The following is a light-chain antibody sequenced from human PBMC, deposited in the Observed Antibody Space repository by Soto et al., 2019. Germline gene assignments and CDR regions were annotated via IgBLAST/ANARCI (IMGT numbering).Light chain of an antibody. J-gene: IGKJ4*01. V-gene: IGKV1-33*01. CDR2: DAS. Sequence: DIQMTQSPSSLSASVGDRVTITCQASQDISNYLNWYQQKPGKAPKLLIYDASNLETGVPSRFSGCGSGTDFTFTISSLQTEDIATYYCQQYDNLPLTIGGGTKVEIK. CDR1: QDISNY. CDR3: QQYDNLPLT.